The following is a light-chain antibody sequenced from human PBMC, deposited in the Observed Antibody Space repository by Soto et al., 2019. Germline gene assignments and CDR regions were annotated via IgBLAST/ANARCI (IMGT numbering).Light chain of an antibody. V-gene: IGKV3-15*01. CDR1: QSVSNN. Sequence: EIVLTQSPFTRSLSPGARATLSCRASQSVSNNYLAWYQQKPGQAPRLLMYAASTRATGIPARFSGSGSETEFTLTISSLQSEDFAVYYCQQCANWPKTFGQGTKVDIK. J-gene: IGKJ1*01. CDR3: QQCANWPKT. CDR2: AAS.